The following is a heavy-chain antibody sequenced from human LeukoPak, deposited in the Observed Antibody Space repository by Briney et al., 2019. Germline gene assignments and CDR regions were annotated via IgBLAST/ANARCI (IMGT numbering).Heavy chain of an antibody. V-gene: IGHV3-30-3*01. J-gene: IGHJ3*02. Sequence: GRSLRLSCAASGITLSSYDMHWVRQAPGKALEWVAVISYDGSNKDYADSVRGRFTISRDNSKNTLDLQMNSLRAEGTAVYYCAKDRGVWAFDIWGQGTMVTVSS. D-gene: IGHD3-10*01. CDR1: GITLSSYD. CDR3: AKDRGVWAFDI. CDR2: ISYDGSNK.